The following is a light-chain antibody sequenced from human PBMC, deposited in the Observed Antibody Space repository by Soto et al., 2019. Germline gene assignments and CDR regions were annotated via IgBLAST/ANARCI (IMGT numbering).Light chain of an antibody. J-gene: IGLJ3*02. CDR2: DVS. CDR1: SSDVGGYNY. CDR3: SSYTSSSTL. Sequence: QSALTQPASVSGSPGQSITISCTGTSSDVGGYNYVSWYQQHPGKAPKLMIYDVSNRPSGVSNRFSGSKSGNTASLTISGLQAEDEADYYCSSYTSSSTLFGGGTKVTVI. V-gene: IGLV2-14*01.